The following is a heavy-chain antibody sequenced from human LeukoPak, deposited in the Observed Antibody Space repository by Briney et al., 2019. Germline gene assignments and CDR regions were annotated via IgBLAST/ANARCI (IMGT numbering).Heavy chain of an antibody. J-gene: IGHJ5*02. CDR1: GYNFTIYW. CDR2: IYPGDSDT. CDR3: AIFDFLFGEIDNWFDA. Sequence: GESLKISCKGSGYNFTIYWIGWVRQMPGKGLEWMGIIYPGDSDTRYSPSFQGQVTISADKSISTAYLQWSSLKASDTAMYYCAIFDFLFGEIDNWFDAWGQGTQVTVSS. V-gene: IGHV5-51*01. D-gene: IGHD3-16*01.